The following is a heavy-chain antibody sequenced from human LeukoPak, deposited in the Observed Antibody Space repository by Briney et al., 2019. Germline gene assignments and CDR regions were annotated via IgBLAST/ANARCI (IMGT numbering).Heavy chain of an antibody. D-gene: IGHD2-2*01. J-gene: IGHJ4*02. CDR3: AKGLPPFVSSRCRSTSCQNGYYFDY. CDR2: ISYDGSNK. CDR1: GFTFSSYA. V-gene: IGHV3-30-3*01. Sequence: GRSLRLSCAASGFTFSSYAMHWVRQAPGKGLEWVAVISYDGSNKYYADSVKGRFTISRDNSKNTLYLQMNSLRAEDTAVYYCAKGLPPFVSSRCRSTSCQNGYYFDYWGQGTLVTVSS.